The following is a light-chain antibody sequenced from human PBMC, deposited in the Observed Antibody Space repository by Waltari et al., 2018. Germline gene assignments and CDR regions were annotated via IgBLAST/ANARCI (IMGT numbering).Light chain of an antibody. CDR3: QQRNSYPIT. J-gene: IGKJ5*01. Sequence: GDRVTITCRASQDISSHLAWYQKNPGKAPKLLVYGASTLGSGVPSGFSGGGSGTEFTLTISSLQPEDFATYYCQQRNSYPITFGQGTRLEIK. CDR2: GAS. V-gene: IGKV1-9*01. CDR1: QDISSH.